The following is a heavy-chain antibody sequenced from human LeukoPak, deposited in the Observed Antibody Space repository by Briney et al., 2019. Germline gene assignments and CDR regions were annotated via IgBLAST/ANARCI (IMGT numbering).Heavy chain of an antibody. J-gene: IGHJ3*02. CDR3: ARRRIVANAFDI. CDR2: IYYSGST. Sequence: SETLSLTCTVSGGSISSSSYYWGWIRQPPGKGLEWIGSIYYSGSTYYNPSLKSRVTISVDTSKNQFSLKLSSVTAADTAVYYCARRRIVANAFDIWGQGTMVTVSS. V-gene: IGHV4-39*01. D-gene: IGHD5-12*01. CDR1: GGSISSSSYY.